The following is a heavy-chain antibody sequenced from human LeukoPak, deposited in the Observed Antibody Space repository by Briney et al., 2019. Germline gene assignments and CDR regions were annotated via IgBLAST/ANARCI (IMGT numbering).Heavy chain of an antibody. V-gene: IGHV1-18*04. J-gene: IGHJ4*02. D-gene: IGHD2-21*02. CDR2: ISTYNGNT. CDR1: GYTFTSYY. CDR3: ARDEDCGILVNVDY. Sequence: GASVKVSCKASGYTFTSYYMHWVRQAPGQGLEWMGWISTYNGNTKYAEKFQGRVTMTTDTPTSTAYMELRSLRSDDTAVYYCARDEDCGILVNVDYWGQGTLVTVSS.